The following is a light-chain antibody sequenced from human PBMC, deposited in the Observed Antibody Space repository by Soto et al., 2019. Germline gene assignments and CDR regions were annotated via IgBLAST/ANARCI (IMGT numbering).Light chain of an antibody. CDR2: GAS. CDR3: QQYGNSPPYT. Sequence: EIVLTQSPGTLSLSPGERATLSCRASQSVSSSYLAWYQQTPGQAPRLLIYGASSRATGIPDRFSGSGSGTDFTLAISRLEPEDFAFYYCQQYGNSPPYTFGQGTKLEIK. CDR1: QSVSSSY. J-gene: IGKJ2*01. V-gene: IGKV3-20*01.